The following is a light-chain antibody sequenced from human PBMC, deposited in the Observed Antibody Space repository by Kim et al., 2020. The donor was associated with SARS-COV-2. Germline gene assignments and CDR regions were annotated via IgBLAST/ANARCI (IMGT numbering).Light chain of an antibody. Sequence: PGERATLSCRASQSVGSNYLAWYQQKTGQAPRILIYGASNRATGSPDRFGGSGSGTDFTLTIGRLEPEDFAVYYCQEYTSSPPYTFGQGTKLEI. J-gene: IGKJ2*01. CDR1: QSVGSNY. V-gene: IGKV3-20*01. CDR2: GAS. CDR3: QEYTSSPPYT.